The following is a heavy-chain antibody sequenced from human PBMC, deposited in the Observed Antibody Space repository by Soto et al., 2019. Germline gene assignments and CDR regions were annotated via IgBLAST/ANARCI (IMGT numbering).Heavy chain of an antibody. CDR2: ISYDGSNK. Sequence: QVQLVESGGGVVQPGRSLRLSCAASGFTFSSYGMHWVRQAPGKGLEWVAVISYDGSNKYYADSVKGRFTISRDNSKNTLYLQINRLRAEDTAVYYCAKVMGGYCISPSCLGWGFDYWGQGTLVTVSS. V-gene: IGHV3-30*18. CDR3: AKVMGGYCISPSCLGWGFDY. CDR1: GFTFSSYG. J-gene: IGHJ4*02. D-gene: IGHD2-2*01.